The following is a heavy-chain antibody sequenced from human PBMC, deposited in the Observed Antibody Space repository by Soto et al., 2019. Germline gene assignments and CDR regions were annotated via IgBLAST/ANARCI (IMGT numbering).Heavy chain of an antibody. CDR2: IWYDGSSK. Sequence: GGSLRLSCAVSGFTFSSYGMHWVRQAPGKGLEGVAVIWYDGSSKYYADSVQGRFTISRDNAKNSLYLQMNSLRAEDTALYYCARGRGASGWSYYLDSWGQGTLVTVSS. J-gene: IGHJ4*02. D-gene: IGHD6-19*01. CDR3: ARGRGASGWSYYLDS. CDR1: GFTFSSYG. V-gene: IGHV3-33*01.